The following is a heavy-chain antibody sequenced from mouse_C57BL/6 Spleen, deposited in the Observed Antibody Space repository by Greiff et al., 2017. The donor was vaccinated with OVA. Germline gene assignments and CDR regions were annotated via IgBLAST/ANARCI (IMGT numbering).Heavy chain of an antibody. V-gene: IGHV1-72*01. CDR2: IDPNSGGT. D-gene: IGHD2-4*01. Sequence: QVQLQQPGAELVKPGASVKLSCKASGYTFTSYWMHWVKQRPGRGLEWIGRIDPNSGGTKYNEKFKSKATLTVDKPSSTAYMPLSSLTSEDSAVYYCARGGYYDYDEYCDYWGQGTTLTVSS. CDR1: GYTFTSYW. CDR3: ARGGYYDYDEYCDY. J-gene: IGHJ2*01.